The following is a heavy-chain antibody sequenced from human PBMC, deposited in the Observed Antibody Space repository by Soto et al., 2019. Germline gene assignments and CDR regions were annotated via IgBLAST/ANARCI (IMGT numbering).Heavy chain of an antibody. CDR1: GYSISSGYY. V-gene: IGHV4-38-2*02. J-gene: IGHJ3*02. Sequence: KASETLSLTCAVSGYSISSGYYWGWIRQPPGKGLEWIGGIYHSGSTYYNPSLKSRVTISVDTSKNQFSLKLSSVTAADTAVYYCARDLSYAKGMVIQLWLHAFDSWGQGTRVTVSS. CDR3: ARDLSYAKGMVIQLWLHAFDS. D-gene: IGHD5-18*01. CDR2: IYHSGST.